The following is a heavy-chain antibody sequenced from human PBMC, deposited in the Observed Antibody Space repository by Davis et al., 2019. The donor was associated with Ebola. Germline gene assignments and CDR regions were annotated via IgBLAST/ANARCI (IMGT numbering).Heavy chain of an antibody. J-gene: IGHJ4*02. CDR1: GFIFSDYW. Sequence: HTGGSLRLSCAASGFIFSDYWMHWVRQAPEKGLVWVSRINGDGTITNYADSVKGRFTISRDNAKNSLYLQMNSLRAEDTAVYYCAREGELWITFPDYWGQGTLVTVSS. V-gene: IGHV3-74*01. CDR3: AREGELWITFPDY. CDR2: INGDGTIT. D-gene: IGHD3-16*01.